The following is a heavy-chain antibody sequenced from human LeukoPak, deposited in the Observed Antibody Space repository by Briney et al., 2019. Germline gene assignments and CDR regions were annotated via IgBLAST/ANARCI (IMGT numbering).Heavy chain of an antibody. J-gene: IGHJ4*02. D-gene: IGHD2-21*02. CDR3: ARILSDWDFDY. CDR1: GYTFTGYY. CDR2: INPNSGGT. Sequence: ASVKVSCKASGYTFTGYYMHWVRQAPGQGPEWMGWINPNSGGTNYAQKFQGWVTMTRDTSISTAYMELSRLRSDDTAVYYCARILSDWDFDYWGQGTLVTVSS. V-gene: IGHV1-2*04.